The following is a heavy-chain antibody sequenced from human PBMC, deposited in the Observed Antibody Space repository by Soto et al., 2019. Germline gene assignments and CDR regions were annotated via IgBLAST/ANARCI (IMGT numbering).Heavy chain of an antibody. D-gene: IGHD3-3*01. Sequence: GGSLRLSCAASGFTFSSYGMHWVRQAPGKGLEWVAVIWYDGSNKYYADSVKGRFTISRDNSKNTLYLQMNSLRAEDTAVYYWGRDSEGYSVFGSGNSAAYYYSGRDVWGQGTTVTVSS. J-gene: IGHJ6*02. CDR1: GFTFSSYG. CDR2: IWYDGSNK. V-gene: IGHV3-33*01. CDR3: GRDSEGYSVFGSGNSAAYYYSGRDV.